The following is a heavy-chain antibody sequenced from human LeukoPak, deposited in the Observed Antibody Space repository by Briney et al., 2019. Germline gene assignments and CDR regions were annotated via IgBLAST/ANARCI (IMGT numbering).Heavy chain of an antibody. CDR3: ARRRDTAMRFYYYMDV. V-gene: IGHV4-34*01. D-gene: IGHD5-18*01. CDR1: GGSFSGYY. CDR2: INHSGST. Sequence: PSETLSLTCAVYGGSFSGYYWSWIRQPPGKGLEWIGEINHSGSTNYNPSLKSRVTISVDTSKNQFSLKLSSVTAADTAVYYCARRRDTAMRFYYYMDVWGKGTTVTISS. J-gene: IGHJ6*03.